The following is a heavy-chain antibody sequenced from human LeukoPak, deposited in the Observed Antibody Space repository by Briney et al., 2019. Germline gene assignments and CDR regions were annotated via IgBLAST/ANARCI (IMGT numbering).Heavy chain of an antibody. V-gene: IGHV4-31*03. CDR3: ARGSSWYDNWFDP. CDR2: IYYSGST. J-gene: IGHJ5*02. D-gene: IGHD6-13*01. CDR1: GGSISSGGYY. Sequence: PSETLSLTCTVSGGSISSGGYYWSWIRQHPGKGLEWIGYIYYSGSTYYNPSLKSRVTISVDTSKNQFSLKLSSVTAADTAVYYCARGSSWYDNWFDPWGQGTLVTVSS.